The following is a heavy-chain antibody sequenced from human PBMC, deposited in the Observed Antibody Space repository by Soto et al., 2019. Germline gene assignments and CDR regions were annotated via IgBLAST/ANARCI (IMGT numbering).Heavy chain of an antibody. J-gene: IGHJ4*01. D-gene: IGHD2-8*01. CDR3: KKECGGGEYPMQYRYNY. CDR2: ISDDGSTE. Sequence: PGGSLRLSCAVSGVTFSRYGMHWVRQAPGKGLEWVAVISDDGSTEYYADSVKGRFIISRDNPKNTLYLQMNSLRADDTAVYFCKKECGGGEYPMQYRYNYWGHRTLATVAS. CDR1: GVTFSRYG. V-gene: IGHV3-30*18.